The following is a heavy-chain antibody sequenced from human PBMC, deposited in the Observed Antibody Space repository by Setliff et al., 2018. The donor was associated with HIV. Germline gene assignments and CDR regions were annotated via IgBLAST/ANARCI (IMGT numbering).Heavy chain of an antibody. D-gene: IGHD5-12*01. CDR3: APVRDGYNYFFDY. J-gene: IGHJ4*03. Sequence: GGSLRLSCEASGFSFSSYAMNWVRQAPGKRLEWVSGIDGSGGSTYYADSVKGRFTISRDYSAKKLYLQMTSLRVEDTAVYYCAPVRDGYNYFFDYWGQGTTVTVSS. CDR1: GFSFSSYA. V-gene: IGHV3-23*01. CDR2: IDGSGGST.